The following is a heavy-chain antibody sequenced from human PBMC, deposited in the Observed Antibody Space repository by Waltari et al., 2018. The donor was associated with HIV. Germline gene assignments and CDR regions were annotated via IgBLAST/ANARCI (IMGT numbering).Heavy chain of an antibody. J-gene: IGHJ4*02. D-gene: IGHD4-17*01. CDR3: AREDYGGNSYFDY. CDR2: IYSGSST. Sequence: EVQLVESGGGLIQPGGSLRLSCAASGFTVRSNYMSWVRQAPGKGLEWVSVIYSGSSTYYADSVKGRFTISRDNSKNTLYLQMNSLRAEDTAVYYCAREDYGGNSYFDYWGQGTLVTVSS. V-gene: IGHV3-53*01. CDR1: GFTVRSNY.